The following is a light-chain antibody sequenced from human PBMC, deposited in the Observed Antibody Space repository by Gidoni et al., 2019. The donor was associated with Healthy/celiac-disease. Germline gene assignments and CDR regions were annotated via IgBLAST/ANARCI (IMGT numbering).Light chain of an antibody. CDR1: QSVSSN. CDR3: QQYNNWAWT. V-gene: IGKV3-15*01. Sequence: EIVMTQSPATLSVSPWERATLSCRASQSVSSNLAWYQQKPGQAPRLLIYGASTRATGIPARFSGSGSGTEFTLTISSLQSEDVAVYYCQQYNNWAWTFGQGTKVEIK. CDR2: GAS. J-gene: IGKJ1*01.